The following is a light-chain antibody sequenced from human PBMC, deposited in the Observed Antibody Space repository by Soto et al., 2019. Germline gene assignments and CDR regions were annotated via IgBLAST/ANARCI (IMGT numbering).Light chain of an antibody. V-gene: IGKV1-39*01. CDR3: QQSYSTLIT. CDR2: AAS. CDR1: QSISSY. Sequence: KCPSPLSPSVGYRAAIHCRASQSISSYLNWYQQKPGKAPKLLIYAASSLQSGVPSRFSGSGSGTDFTLTISSLQPEDFATYYCQQSYSTLITFGQVARLAI. J-gene: IGKJ5*01.